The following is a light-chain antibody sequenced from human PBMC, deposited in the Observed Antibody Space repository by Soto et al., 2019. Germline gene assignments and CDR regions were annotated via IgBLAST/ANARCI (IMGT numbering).Light chain of an antibody. CDR1: QSINSW. V-gene: IGKV1-5*03. J-gene: IGKJ1*01. Sequence: DIQMTQSPSTLSASVGDRVTITCRASQSINSWLAWYQRKPGKAPKLLIYKASSLESGVPSRFSGSGSGTEFTLTISSLQPDDFATYYCQQYNSYPWTFGQGTKVEIK. CDR3: QQYNSYPWT. CDR2: KAS.